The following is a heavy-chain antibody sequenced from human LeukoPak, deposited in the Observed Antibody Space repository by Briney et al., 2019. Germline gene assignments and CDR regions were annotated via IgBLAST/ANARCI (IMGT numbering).Heavy chain of an antibody. CDR3: AKFFTGEYVRAFDI. D-gene: IGHD3-10*02. CDR1: GFTFSSYA. CDR2: ISYDGSHK. J-gene: IGHJ3*02. Sequence: GRSLRLSCAASGFTFSSYAMHWVRKAPGKGLEWVALISYDGSHKYYADSVKGRFTISRDNSKNTLYLQMNSLRAEDTAVYYCAKFFTGEYVRAFDIWGQGTMVTVSS. V-gene: IGHV3-30*18.